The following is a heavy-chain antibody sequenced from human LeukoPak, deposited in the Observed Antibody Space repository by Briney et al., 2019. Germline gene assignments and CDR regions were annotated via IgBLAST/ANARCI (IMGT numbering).Heavy chain of an antibody. CDR1: GFILSNHG. CDR2: FWAHGRSQ. V-gene: IGHV3-33*01. J-gene: IGHJ4*02. D-gene: IGHD3-22*01. Sequence: GGSLRLSCTTSGFILSNHGMHWVRQAPGKGLEWVAVFWAHGRSQYYADSVKGRFSISRDISRSTVRLQMNSLRAEDTAIYYCARDDDTSSHYSLFEYWGQGTRVTVSS. CDR3: ARDDDTSSHYSLFEY.